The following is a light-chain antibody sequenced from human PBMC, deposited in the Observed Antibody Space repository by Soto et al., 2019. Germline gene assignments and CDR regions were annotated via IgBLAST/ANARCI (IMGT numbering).Light chain of an antibody. V-gene: IGKV1-33*01. CDR3: QQYNNWPRT. J-gene: IGKJ1*01. CDR1: QDITIY. Sequence: DIQMTQSPSSLSASVGDRVTITCQASQDITIYLNWYQQKPGKAPKLLISDASNLETGVPSRFSGSGSGTEFTLTISSLQSEDFAVYYCQQYNNWPRTFGQGTKVDIK. CDR2: DAS.